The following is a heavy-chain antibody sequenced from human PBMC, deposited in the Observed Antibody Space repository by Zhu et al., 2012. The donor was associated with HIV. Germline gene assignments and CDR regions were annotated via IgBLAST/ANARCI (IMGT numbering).Heavy chain of an antibody. CDR2: IYYSGST. V-gene: IGHV4-38-2*01. Sequence: QVQLQESGPGLVKPSETLSLTCAVSGYSTSSGYYWGWIRQPPGKGLEWIGRIYYSGSTYYNPSLKSRVTISVDTSKNQFSLKLSSVTATDTAVYYCARALEPVAGAYYFDYWGLGNPGHRLL. D-gene: IGHD6-19*01. CDR3: ARALEPVAGAYYFDY. J-gene: IGHJ4*02. CDR1: GYSTSSGYY.